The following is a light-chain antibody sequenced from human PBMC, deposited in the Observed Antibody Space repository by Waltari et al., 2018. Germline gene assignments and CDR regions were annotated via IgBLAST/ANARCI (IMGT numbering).Light chain of an antibody. CDR2: QDS. J-gene: IGLJ2*01. V-gene: IGLV3-1*01. CDR1: KCGVKS. Sequence: SYELTQPPSVSVSPGQTASITSSADKCGVKSACWYQQKPGQSPVLVIYQDSKRPSGMPERFSGSNSGNTATLTISGTQAMDEADYYCQAWDSSTVVFGGGTKLTVL. CDR3: QAWDSSTVV.